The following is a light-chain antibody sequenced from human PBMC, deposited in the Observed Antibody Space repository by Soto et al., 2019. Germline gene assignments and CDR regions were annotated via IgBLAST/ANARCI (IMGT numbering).Light chain of an antibody. CDR3: QQYGDLPPT. CDR2: GTS. J-gene: IGKJ1*01. V-gene: IGKV3-20*01. Sequence: EIVLTQSPGTLSLSPGESATLSCRASQSVSSNSLAWYRRNPGQPPSLLIYGTSTRATDIPHRFSGSGSGTDFTLTLTRLQPEDFAVYFCQQYGDLPPTFGQGTKVEVK. CDR1: QSVSSNS.